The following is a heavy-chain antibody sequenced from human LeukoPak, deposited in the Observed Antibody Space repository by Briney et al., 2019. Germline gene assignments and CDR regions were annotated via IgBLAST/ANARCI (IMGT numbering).Heavy chain of an antibody. CDR3: ARAPAGSSKYEY. J-gene: IGHJ4*02. V-gene: IGHV4-4*07. CDR1: GGSISSYS. CDR2: IYATGST. D-gene: IGHD6-13*01. Sequence: SETLSLTCSVSGGSISSYSWTWIRQPAGKGLEWIGRIYATGSTNFNPSLKSRVTMSVDTSKSQFSLDLSSVTAADTAVYYCARAPAGSSKYEYWGQGILVTVSS.